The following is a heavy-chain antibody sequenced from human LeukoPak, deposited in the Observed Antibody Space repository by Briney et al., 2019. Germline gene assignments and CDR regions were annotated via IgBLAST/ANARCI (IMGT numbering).Heavy chain of an antibody. CDR2: IYSGGST. J-gene: IGHJ4*02. Sequence: GGSLRLSCAASGFTVSSNYMSWVRQAPGKGLEWVSVIYSGGSTYYADSVKGRFTISRDNSKNTLYLQMNNLRPEDTAIYYCATDGLTGTTDGTLESWGQGTLVTVSS. V-gene: IGHV3-53*05. D-gene: IGHD1-1*01. CDR3: ATDGLTGTTDGTLES. CDR1: GFTVSSNY.